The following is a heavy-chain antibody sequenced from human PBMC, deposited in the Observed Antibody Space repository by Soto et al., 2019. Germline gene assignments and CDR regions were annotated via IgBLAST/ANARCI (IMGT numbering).Heavy chain of an antibody. V-gene: IGHV1-69*12. CDR3: AGLGRYSYERAY. Sequence: QVQLVQSGAEVKKPGSSVTVSCKASGGTFSNYAFNWVRQAPGQGLEWMGGIIPFFGTPKYAQMLQGRVTITADESTHTAYMELSSLRAEDTAVYYCAGLGRYSYERAYRGQGTLVTVSS. D-gene: IGHD5-18*01. CDR2: IIPFFGTP. J-gene: IGHJ4*02. CDR1: GGTFSNYA.